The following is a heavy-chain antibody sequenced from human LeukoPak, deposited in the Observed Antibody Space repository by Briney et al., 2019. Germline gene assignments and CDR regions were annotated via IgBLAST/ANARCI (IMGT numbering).Heavy chain of an antibody. J-gene: IGHJ4*02. Sequence: PSETLSLTCTVSGGSISGSSYYWGWIRQPPGKGLEWIGSIYYSGSTYYNPSLKSRVTISVDTSKNQFSLKLSSVTAADTAVYYCAREGRYCSSTSCYGSGNIDYWGQGTLVTVSS. CDR3: AREGRYCSSTSCYGSGNIDY. CDR1: GGSISGSSYY. D-gene: IGHD2-2*01. CDR2: IYYSGST. V-gene: IGHV4-39*02.